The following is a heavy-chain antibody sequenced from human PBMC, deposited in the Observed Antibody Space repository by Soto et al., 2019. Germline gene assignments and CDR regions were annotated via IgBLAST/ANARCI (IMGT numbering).Heavy chain of an antibody. CDR3: ARDVDSTILKPNDAFGI. V-gene: IGHV4-30-4*01. CDR2: IYYSGRT. Sequence: SETLSLTCTVSGDSIFGGDYYWSWIRQAPGKGLQWVGSIYYSGRTYYNPSLESRIAMTVDTSQNQFSLKLSSVTAADSAVYFCARDVDSTILKPNDAFGIWGQGSMVTVSS. D-gene: IGHD5-18*01. J-gene: IGHJ3*02. CDR1: GDSIFGGDYY.